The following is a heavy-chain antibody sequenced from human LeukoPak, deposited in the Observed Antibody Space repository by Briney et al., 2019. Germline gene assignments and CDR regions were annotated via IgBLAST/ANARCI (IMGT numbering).Heavy chain of an antibody. CDR2: IYYSGIT. J-gene: IGHJ4*02. V-gene: IGHV4-31*03. CDR3: ARTHWGFDY. CDR1: GGSFSSSAFY. Sequence: PSQTLSLTSTVSGGSFSSSAFYWSWVRQHPRRGLEWIGYIYYSGITYYNPSLKSRVTISVDTSKNQFSLKLSSVTAADTAVYYCARTHWGFDYWGQGTLVTVSS. D-gene: IGHD3-16*01.